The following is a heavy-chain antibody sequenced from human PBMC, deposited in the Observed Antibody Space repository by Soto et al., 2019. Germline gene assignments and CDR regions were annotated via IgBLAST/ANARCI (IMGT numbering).Heavy chain of an antibody. CDR3: ARAGAPISELWFPPFDY. V-gene: IGHV4-59*01. CDR1: GGSISSYY. Sequence: QVQLQESGPGLVKPSETLSLTCTVSGGSISSYYWSWIRQPPGKGLEWIGYIYYSGSTNYNPSLKSRVTISVDTSKNQFSLKLSSVTAADTAVYYCARAGAPISELWFPPFDYWGQGTLVTVSS. D-gene: IGHD5-18*01. J-gene: IGHJ4*02. CDR2: IYYSGST.